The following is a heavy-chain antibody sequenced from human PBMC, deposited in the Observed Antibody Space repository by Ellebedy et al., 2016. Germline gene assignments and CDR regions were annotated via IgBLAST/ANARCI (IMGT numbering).Heavy chain of an antibody. CDR3: ARDLLRDSSGWYGMDV. D-gene: IGHD6-19*01. CDR2: IIPILGIA. Sequence: ASVKVSCKASGYTFTSYDINWVRQAPGQGLEWMGRIIPILGIANYAQKFQGRVTITADKSTSTAYMELSSLRSEDTAVYYCARDLLRDSSGWYGMDVWGQGTTVTVSS. CDR1: GYTFTSYD. V-gene: IGHV1-69*04. J-gene: IGHJ6*02.